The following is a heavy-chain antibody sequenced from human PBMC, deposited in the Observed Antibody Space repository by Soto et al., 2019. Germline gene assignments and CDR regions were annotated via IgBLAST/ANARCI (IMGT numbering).Heavy chain of an antibody. J-gene: IGHJ6*02. Sequence: EVQLVESGGGLVQPGGSLRLSCAASGFTFSSYSMNWVRQAPGKGLEWVSYISSSSSTIYYADSVKGRFTISRDNAKNSLYLQMNSLRDEDTAVYYCAREQESGYSAPRFSLIRSYYYYGMDVWGQGTTVTVSS. D-gene: IGHD5-12*01. CDR2: ISSSSSTI. CDR3: AREQESGYSAPRFSLIRSYYYYGMDV. V-gene: IGHV3-48*02. CDR1: GFTFSSYS.